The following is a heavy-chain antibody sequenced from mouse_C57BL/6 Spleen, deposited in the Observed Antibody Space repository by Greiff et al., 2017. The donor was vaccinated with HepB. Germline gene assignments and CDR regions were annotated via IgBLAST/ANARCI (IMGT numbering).Heavy chain of an antibody. Sequence: QVQLQQSGPELVKPGASVKISCKASGYAFSSSWMNWVKQRAGKGLEWIGRIYPGDGDTNYNGKFKGKATLTADKSSSTAYMQLSSLTSEDSAVYFCARKLFYAMDYWGQGTSVTVSS. J-gene: IGHJ4*01. CDR2: IYPGDGDT. CDR3: ARKLFYAMDY. V-gene: IGHV1-82*01. CDR1: GYAFSSSW.